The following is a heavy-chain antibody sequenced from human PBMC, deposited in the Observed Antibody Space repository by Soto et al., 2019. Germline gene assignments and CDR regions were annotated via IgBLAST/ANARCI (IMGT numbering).Heavy chain of an antibody. CDR2: IYYSGST. CDR1: GGSISSYY. Sequence: TSETLSLTCTVSGGSISSYYWSWIRQPPGKGLEWIGYIYYSGSTNYNPSLKSRVTISVDTSKNQFSLKLSSVTAADTAVYYCARTYYDFWSGYYTGGWFDPWGQGTLVTVSS. D-gene: IGHD3-3*01. J-gene: IGHJ5*02. CDR3: ARTYYDFWSGYYTGGWFDP. V-gene: IGHV4-59*01.